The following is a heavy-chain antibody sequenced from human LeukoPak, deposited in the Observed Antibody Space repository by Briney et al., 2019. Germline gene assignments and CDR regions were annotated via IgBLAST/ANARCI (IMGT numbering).Heavy chain of an antibody. CDR1: GFTFSSYA. V-gene: IGHV3-23*01. CDR2: ISGSGGST. CDR3: AKDPYYYDSSGYYYPSSFDY. D-gene: IGHD3-22*01. Sequence: GGSLRLSCAASGFTFSSYAMSWVRQAPGKGLEWVSAISGSGGSTYYADSVKGRFTISRDNSKNTPYLQMNSLRAEDTAVYYCAKDPYYYDSSGYYYPSSFDYWGQGTLVTVSS. J-gene: IGHJ4*02.